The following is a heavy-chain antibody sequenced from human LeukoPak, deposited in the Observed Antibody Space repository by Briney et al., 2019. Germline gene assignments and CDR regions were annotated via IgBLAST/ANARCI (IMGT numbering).Heavy chain of an antibody. D-gene: IGHD3-22*01. V-gene: IGHV3-23*01. J-gene: IGHJ4*02. CDR2: ISGSGGST. CDR1: GFTFSSYA. CDR3: AKGADYYDSSGDLSLFVY. Sequence: GGSLRLSCAASGFTFSSYAMSWVRQAPGKGLEWVSAISGSGGSTYYADSVKGRFTISRDNSKNTLYLQMNSLRAEDTAVYYCAKGADYYDSSGDLSLFVYWGQGTLVTVSS.